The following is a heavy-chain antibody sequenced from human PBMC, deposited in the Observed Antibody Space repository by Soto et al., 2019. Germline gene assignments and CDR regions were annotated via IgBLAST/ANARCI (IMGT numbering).Heavy chain of an antibody. D-gene: IGHD3-22*01. J-gene: IGHJ3*02. Sequence: QVHLVQSGPEVKKPGASVKVSCKASGYTFTGYGIAWVRQAPGQGPEWLAWISAYNGITDYAQNLQGRVTVTTDTSASTAYMELRSLRSDDTAVYYCARQRYYYSGGDIWGQGTKVTVSS. V-gene: IGHV1-18*01. CDR3: ARQRYYYSGGDI. CDR1: GYTFTGYG. CDR2: ISAYNGIT.